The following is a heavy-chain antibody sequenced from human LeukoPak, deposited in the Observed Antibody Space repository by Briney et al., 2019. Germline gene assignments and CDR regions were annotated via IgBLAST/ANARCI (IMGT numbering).Heavy chain of an antibody. CDR3: ASSLRYIVVVPAAMSFDY. D-gene: IGHD2-2*01. V-gene: IGHV4-39*01. Sequence: PSETLSLTCTVSGGSISSSSYYWGWIRQPPGKGLEWTGSIYYSGSTYYNPSLKSRVTISVDTSKNQFSLKLSSVTAADTAVYYCASSLRYIVVVPAAMSFDYWGQGTLVTVSS. CDR1: GGSISSSSYY. J-gene: IGHJ4*02. CDR2: IYYSGST.